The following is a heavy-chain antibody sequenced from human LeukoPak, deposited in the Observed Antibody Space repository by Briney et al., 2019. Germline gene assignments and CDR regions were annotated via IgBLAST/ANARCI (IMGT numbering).Heavy chain of an antibody. Sequence: KTSETLSLTCTVSGGSISSYYWSWIRQPPGKGLEWIGYIYYSGSTNYNPSLKSRVTISVDTSKNQFSLKLSSVTAADTAVYYCARASGWLGGYFDYWGQGTLVTVSS. V-gene: IGHV4-59*12. D-gene: IGHD6-19*01. J-gene: IGHJ4*02. CDR2: IYYSGST. CDR1: GGSISSYY. CDR3: ARASGWLGGYFDY.